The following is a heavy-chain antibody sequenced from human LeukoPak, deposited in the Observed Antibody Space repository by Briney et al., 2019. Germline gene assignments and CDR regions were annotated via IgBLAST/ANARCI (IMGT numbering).Heavy chain of an antibody. CDR2: IIPMFGTT. CDR3: ARGNYYDSSGYFD. V-gene: IGHV1-69*05. J-gene: IGHJ4*02. CDR1: GGTFSSYA. Sequence: EASVKVSCKASGGTFSSYAVSWVRQAPGQGLEWMGRIIPMFGTTNYAQSFQGRLTITMDKSTTTVYMEPSSLRFEDTAMYYCARGNYYDSSGYFDWGQGTLVTVSS. D-gene: IGHD3-22*01.